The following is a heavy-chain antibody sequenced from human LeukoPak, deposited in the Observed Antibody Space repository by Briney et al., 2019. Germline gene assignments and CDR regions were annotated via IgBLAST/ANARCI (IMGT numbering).Heavy chain of an antibody. J-gene: IGHJ3*02. Sequence: PGGSLRLSCAASGFTFSNAWMSWIRQPPGKGLEWIGEINHSGSTNYNPSLKSRVTISVDTSKNQFSLKLSSVTAADTAVYYCARGRTRFAFDIWGQGTMVTVSS. CDR1: GFTFSNAW. CDR2: INHSGST. D-gene: IGHD2-8*01. CDR3: ARGRTRFAFDI. V-gene: IGHV4-34*01.